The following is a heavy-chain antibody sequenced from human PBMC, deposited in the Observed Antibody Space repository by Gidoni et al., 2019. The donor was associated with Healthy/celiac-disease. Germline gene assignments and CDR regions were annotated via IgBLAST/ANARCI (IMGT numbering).Heavy chain of an antibody. CDR3: ARGPGWGLGY. Sequence: QVQLQQWGAGLLKPSETLSLTCAVYGGSFSGYYWSWIRQPPGKGLEWIGEINHSGSTNYNPSLKSRVTISVDTSKNQFSLKLSSVTAADTAVYYCARGPGWGLGYWGQGTLVTVSS. CDR1: GGSFSGYY. D-gene: IGHD1-26*01. CDR2: INHSGST. V-gene: IGHV4-34*01. J-gene: IGHJ4*02.